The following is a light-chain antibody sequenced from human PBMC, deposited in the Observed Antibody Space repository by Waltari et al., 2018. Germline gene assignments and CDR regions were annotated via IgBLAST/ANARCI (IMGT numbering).Light chain of an antibody. CDR3: CSYAGSYTWV. J-gene: IGLJ3*02. Sequence: SALTQPCPGVGSPGPSVTLPRTGTPNCLCRYNYFSWYQQNPGKAPKLIILDVTKRPAGVPDRLSGSKSGNTASLTISGLRAEDEAEYYCCSYAGSYTWVFGGGTKLTVV. CDR1: PNCLCRYNY. CDR2: DVT. V-gene: IGLV2-11*02.